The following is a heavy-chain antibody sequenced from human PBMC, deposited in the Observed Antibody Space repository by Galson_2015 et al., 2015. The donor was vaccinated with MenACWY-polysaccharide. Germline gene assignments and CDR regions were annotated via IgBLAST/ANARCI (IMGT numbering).Heavy chain of an antibody. CDR2: ITGDGSTS. V-gene: IGHV3-23*01. Sequence: SLRLSCAASGFAFSSHAMGWVRRAPEKGLEWVSSITGDGSTSFYADSVRGRFTLSKDNSQNTLFLQMNSMRAEDTSLYYCAKISLLSSIFDSCGQGTLVTVSS. J-gene: IGHJ4*02. D-gene: IGHD2/OR15-2a*01. CDR1: GFAFSSHA. CDR3: AKISLLSSIFDS.